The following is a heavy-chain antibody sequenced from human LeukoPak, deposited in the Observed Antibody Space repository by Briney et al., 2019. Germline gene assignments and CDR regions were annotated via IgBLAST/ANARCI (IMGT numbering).Heavy chain of an antibody. V-gene: IGHV4-4*07. CDR1: GGSISSYY. D-gene: IGHD4-17*01. J-gene: IGHJ4*02. Sequence: PSETLSLTCTVSGGSISSYYWSWIRQPAGEGLEWIGRIYSSGGTNYNPSLQSRVTMSVDTSKNHFSLKLNSVTAADTAVYYCARGTRVIAGTYYFDYWGQGTLVTVSS. CDR2: IYSSGGT. CDR3: ARGTRVIAGTYYFDY.